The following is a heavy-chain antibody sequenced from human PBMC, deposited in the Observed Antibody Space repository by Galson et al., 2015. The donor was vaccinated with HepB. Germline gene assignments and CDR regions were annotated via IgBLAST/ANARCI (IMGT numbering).Heavy chain of an antibody. CDR1: GFTFSSYW. CDR2: INSDGSST. CDR3: ARESYSSGWNGGGDY. D-gene: IGHD6-19*01. Sequence: SLRLSCAASGFTFSSYWMHWVRQAPGKGLVWVSRINSDGSSTSYADSVKGRFTISRDNAKNTLYLQMNSLRAEDTAVYYCARESYSSGWNGGGDYWGQGTLVTVSS. V-gene: IGHV3-74*01. J-gene: IGHJ4*02.